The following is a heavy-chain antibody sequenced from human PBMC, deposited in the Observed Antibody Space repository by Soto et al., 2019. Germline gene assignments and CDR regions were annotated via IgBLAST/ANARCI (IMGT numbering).Heavy chain of an antibody. D-gene: IGHD6-13*01. Sequence: QVQLVQSGAEVKKPGASVKVSCNASGYTFTSYYMHWVRQAPGQGLEWMGIINPSGGSTSYAQKFQGRVTMTRDTSTSTVYMELSSLRSEDTAVYYCARDRQLGYYYYGMDVWGQGTTVTVSS. CDR1: GYTFTSYY. CDR2: INPSGGST. J-gene: IGHJ6*02. V-gene: IGHV1-46*01. CDR3: ARDRQLGYYYYGMDV.